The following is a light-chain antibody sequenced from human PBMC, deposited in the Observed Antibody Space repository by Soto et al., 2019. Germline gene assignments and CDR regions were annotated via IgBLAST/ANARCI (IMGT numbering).Light chain of an antibody. J-gene: IGLJ3*02. Sequence: QAVVTQEPSLTVSPGGTVTLTCASSTGAVTSGYYPNWFQQKLGQAPRALIYSADNKHPWTPARFSGSLLGGKAALTLSGVRPEDEAEYYCLLYYAAAQHWVFGGGTKVTVL. CDR1: TGAVTSGYY. CDR2: SAD. CDR3: LLYYAAAQHWV. V-gene: IGLV7-43*01.